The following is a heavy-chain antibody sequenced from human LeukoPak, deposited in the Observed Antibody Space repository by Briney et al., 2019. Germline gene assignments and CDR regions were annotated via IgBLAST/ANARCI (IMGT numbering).Heavy chain of an antibody. V-gene: IGHV3-30*02. Sequence: GGSLRLSCAASRFTLSSYGIHWVRQAPGKGLEWVAFIRSDTTLQYYADSVKGRFTISRDNSKNTVYLQMNSLRTEDTAVYYCARKRCGNNCLVNYFDYWGQGAAVTVSS. D-gene: IGHD1-1*01. J-gene: IGHJ4*02. CDR1: RFTLSSYG. CDR3: ARKRCGNNCLVNYFDY. CDR2: IRSDTTLQ.